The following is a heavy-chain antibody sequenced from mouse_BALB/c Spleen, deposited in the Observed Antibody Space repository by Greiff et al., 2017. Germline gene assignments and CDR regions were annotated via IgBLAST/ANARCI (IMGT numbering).Heavy chain of an antibody. Sequence: EVKVEESGGGLVQPGGSMKLSCVASGFTFSSYWMSWVRQSPEKGLEWVAEIRLKSDNYATHYAESVKGKFTISRDDSKSRLYLQMNSLRAEDTGIYYCTGVRQAWFAYWGQGTLVTVSA. CDR1: GFTFSSYW. D-gene: IGHD2-14*01. J-gene: IGHJ3*01. CDR3: TGVRQAWFAY. V-gene: IGHV6-6*02. CDR2: IRLKSDNYAT.